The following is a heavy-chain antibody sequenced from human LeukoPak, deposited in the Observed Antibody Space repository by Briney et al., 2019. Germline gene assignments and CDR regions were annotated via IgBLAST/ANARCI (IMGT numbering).Heavy chain of an antibody. CDR2: ISYDGSNK. CDR3: ARDGCSSTSCYDALGYYFDY. CDR1: GFTFSSYA. Sequence: GGSLRLSCAASGFTFSSYAMHWVRQAPGKGLEWVAVISYDGSNKYYADSVKGRFTISRDNSKNTLYLQMNSLRAEDTAVYYCARDGCSSTSCYDALGYYFDYWGQGTLVTVSS. V-gene: IGHV3-30-3*01. D-gene: IGHD2-2*01. J-gene: IGHJ4*02.